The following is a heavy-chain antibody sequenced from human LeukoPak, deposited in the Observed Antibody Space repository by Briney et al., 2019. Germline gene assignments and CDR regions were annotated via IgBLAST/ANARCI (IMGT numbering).Heavy chain of an antibody. V-gene: IGHV1-24*01. CDR1: GYTLTELS. CDR3: ATSPSQLGYCTNGVCYFQDY. Sequence: ASVKVSCKVSGYTLTELSMHWVRQAPGKGLEWMGGFDPEDGETIYAQKFQGRVTMTEDTSTDTAYMELSSLRSEDTAVYYCATSPSQLGYCTNGVCYFQDYWGQGTLVTVSS. D-gene: IGHD2-8*01. CDR2: FDPEDGET. J-gene: IGHJ4*02.